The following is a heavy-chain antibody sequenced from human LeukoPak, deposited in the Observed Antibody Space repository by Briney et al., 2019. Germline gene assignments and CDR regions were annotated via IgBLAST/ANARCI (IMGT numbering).Heavy chain of an antibody. J-gene: IGHJ3*02. Sequence: SGTLSLTCAVSGDSITNPKWWSWVRQPPGKGLEWLGEIYYSGTANYNPSLGSRVTISVDKSKNQLSLRLSSVTAANTAVYYCARHDFFAFDIWGQGTMVTVSS. CDR3: ARHDFFAFDI. CDR1: GDSITNPKW. V-gene: IGHV4-4*02. CDR2: IYYSGTA. D-gene: IGHD2-21*02.